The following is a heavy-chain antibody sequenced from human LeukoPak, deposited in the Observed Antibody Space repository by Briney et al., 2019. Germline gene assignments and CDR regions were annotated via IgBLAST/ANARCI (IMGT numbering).Heavy chain of an antibody. V-gene: IGHV3-13*01. CDR2: IGSAGYT. D-gene: IGHD1-14*01. J-gene: IGHJ4*02. CDR1: GFTFYNND. CDR3: VRQPDSARYGFDY. Sequence: PGGSLRLSCEVSGFTFYNNDMHWVRQTTGKGLEWVSVIGSAGYTYYAGSVRGRFTITRDNAKQSLYLQMNSLRVEDTAVYHCVRQPDSARYGFDYWGRGTQVTVSS.